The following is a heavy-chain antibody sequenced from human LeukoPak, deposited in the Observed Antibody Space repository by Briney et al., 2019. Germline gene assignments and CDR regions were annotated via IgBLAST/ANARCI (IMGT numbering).Heavy chain of an antibody. D-gene: IGHD1-20*01. CDR2: IYDSGDT. V-gene: IGHV4-59*01. Sequence: PSETLSLTCTVSGGSISSYYWSWIRQPPGKGLEWIGYIYDSGDTNFNPSLKSRVTISIDTSKNQFSLKLTSVTAADTAVYYCARITGPYDAFDIWGQGTMVTVSS. CDR3: ARITGPYDAFDI. J-gene: IGHJ3*02. CDR1: GGSISSYY.